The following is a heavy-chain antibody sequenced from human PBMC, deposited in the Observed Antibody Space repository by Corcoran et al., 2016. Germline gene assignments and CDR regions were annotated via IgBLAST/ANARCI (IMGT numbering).Heavy chain of an antibody. CDR1: GFTFSSYW. D-gene: IGHD2-2*01. V-gene: IGHV3-7*01. CDR2: IKQEGSEK. Sequence: EVQLVESGGGLVQPGGSLRLSCAASGFTFSSYWMSWVRQAPGKGLEWVANIKQEGSEKYYVDSVKGRFTLSRDNAKNSLYLQMNSLRAEIPAVYYCARKDIVVLPAAIHWYFDLWGRGTLVTVSS. CDR3: ARKDIVVLPAAIHWYFDL. J-gene: IGHJ2*01.